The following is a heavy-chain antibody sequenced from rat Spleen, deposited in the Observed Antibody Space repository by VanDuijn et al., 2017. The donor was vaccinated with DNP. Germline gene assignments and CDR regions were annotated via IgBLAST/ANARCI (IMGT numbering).Heavy chain of an antibody. D-gene: IGHD1-3*01. CDR2: IIYDGSST. J-gene: IGHJ1*01. CDR3: ARHGRVTTVATYWYFDF. V-gene: IGHV5-17*01. CDR1: GFTFSDYA. Sequence: EVQLVESGGGLVQPGNSLKLSCAASGFTFSDYAMAWVRQSPKKGLEWVATIIYDGSSTYYRESVKGRFTISRDHAKSTLYLQMDSLRSEDTATYFCARHGRVTTVATYWYFDFWGPGTMVTVSS.